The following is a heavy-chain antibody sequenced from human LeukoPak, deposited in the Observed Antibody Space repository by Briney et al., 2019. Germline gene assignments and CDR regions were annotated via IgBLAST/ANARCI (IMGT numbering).Heavy chain of an antibody. J-gene: IGHJ4*02. D-gene: IGHD3-16*01. CDR2: IYSGGTT. CDR3: ARYYYGRSGFDY. CDR1: GLTVSTNY. V-gene: IGHV3-66*01. Sequence: GGSLRLSCAASGLTVSTNYMTWVRQAPGKGLEWVSVIYSGGTTYYADSVKGRFSISRDNSKNTLYLQMDSLRAEDTAVSYCARYYYGRSGFDYWGQGTLVTVSS.